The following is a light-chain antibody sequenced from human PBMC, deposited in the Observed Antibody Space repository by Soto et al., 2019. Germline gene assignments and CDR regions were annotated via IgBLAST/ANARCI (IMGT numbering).Light chain of an antibody. V-gene: IGKV3-20*01. CDR2: GAS. J-gene: IGKJ2*01. CDR3: QPYGNSRPIA. Sequence: EVVLTHSPGTLSLSPGERATLSCRASQSVSSSYLAWYQQKPGQAPRLLIYGASSRATGIPDRFSGSGSGTDFTLTISRLEAEDFAVYFCQPYGNSRPIAVGQGTKAESK. CDR1: QSVSSSY.